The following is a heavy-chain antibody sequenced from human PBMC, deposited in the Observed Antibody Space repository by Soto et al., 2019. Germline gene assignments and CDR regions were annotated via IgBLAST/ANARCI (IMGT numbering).Heavy chain of an antibody. V-gene: IGHV4-34*01. J-gene: IGHJ4*02. CDR3: AREGHDSSGYSDY. CDR1: GGSFSGYY. Sequence: SETLSLTCAVYGGSFSGYYWSWIRQPPGKGLEWIGEINHSGSTNYNPSLKSRVTISVDTSKNQFSLKLSSVTAADTAVYYCAREGHDSSGYSDYWGQGTLVTVSS. CDR2: INHSGST. D-gene: IGHD3-22*01.